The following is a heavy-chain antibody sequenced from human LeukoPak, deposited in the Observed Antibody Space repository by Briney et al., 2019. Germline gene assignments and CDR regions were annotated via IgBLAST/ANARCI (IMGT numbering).Heavy chain of an antibody. V-gene: IGHV3-7*01. J-gene: IGHJ3*02. CDR3: ARPTVVTGVDALDI. Sequence: QSGGSLRLSCAASGFTFSNYWMTWVRQAPGKGLEWVANINQDGGDKYYVDSVKGRFTISRDNAKNSLYLQMNSLRAEDTAVYYCARPTVVTGVDALDIWGQGTMVTVSS. CDR1: GFTFSNYW. CDR2: INQDGGDK. D-gene: IGHD3-10*01.